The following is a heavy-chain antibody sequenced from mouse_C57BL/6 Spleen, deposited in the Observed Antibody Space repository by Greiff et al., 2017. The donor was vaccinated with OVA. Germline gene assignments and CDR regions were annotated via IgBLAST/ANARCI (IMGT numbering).Heavy chain of an antibody. V-gene: IGHV1-80*01. CDR3: ARVRLLPSYAMYY. D-gene: IGHD2-3*01. J-gene: IGHJ4*01. CDR1: GYAFSSYW. Sequence: QVQLQQSGAELVKPGASVKISCKASGYAFSSYWMNWVKQRPGKGLEWIGQIYPGDGDTNYNGKFKGKATLTADKSSSTAYMQLSSLSSEDSAVYFCARVRLLPSYAMYYWGQGTSVTVSS. CDR2: IYPGDGDT.